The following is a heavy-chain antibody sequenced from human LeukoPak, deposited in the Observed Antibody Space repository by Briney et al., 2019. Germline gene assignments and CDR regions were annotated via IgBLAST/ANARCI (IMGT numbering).Heavy chain of an antibody. Sequence: SETLSLTCTVSGGSVSSGSYYWSWIRQPPGTGLEWIGYIYYSGSTNYNPSLKSRVTISVDTSKNQFSLKLSSVTAADTAVYYCARDRNYGSGSYYNYDYWGQGTLVTVSS. CDR2: IYYSGST. V-gene: IGHV4-61*01. D-gene: IGHD3-10*01. CDR1: GGSVSSGSYY. CDR3: ARDRNYGSGSYYNYDY. J-gene: IGHJ4*02.